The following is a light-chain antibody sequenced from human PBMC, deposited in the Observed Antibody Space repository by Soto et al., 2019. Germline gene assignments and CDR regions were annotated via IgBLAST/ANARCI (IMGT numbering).Light chain of an antibody. V-gene: IGKV1-39*01. CDR2: AAS. CDR1: QSIRNY. J-gene: IGKJ1*01. CDR3: QQTDSTPQT. Sequence: DIPMTQSTSSLSASVGARVTISCRASQSIRNYVCWYQQKPGTAPKLLIRAASTLQSGVPSRFSGSGSGTDFTLTISSLQIEDFATYFCQQTDSTPQTFGQGTNVEIK.